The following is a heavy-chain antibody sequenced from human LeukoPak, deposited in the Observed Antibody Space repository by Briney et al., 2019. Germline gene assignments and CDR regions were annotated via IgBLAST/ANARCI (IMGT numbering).Heavy chain of an antibody. CDR3: ARQLLLDAFDI. V-gene: IGHV1-69*06. CDR1: GGTFSSYA. D-gene: IGHD3-22*01. Sequence: SVKVSCTASGGTFSSYAISWVRQAPGQGLEWMGGIIPIFGTANYAQKFQGRVTITADKSTSTAYMELSSLRSEDTAVYYCARQLLLDAFDIWGQGTMVTVSS. CDR2: IIPIFGTA. J-gene: IGHJ3*02.